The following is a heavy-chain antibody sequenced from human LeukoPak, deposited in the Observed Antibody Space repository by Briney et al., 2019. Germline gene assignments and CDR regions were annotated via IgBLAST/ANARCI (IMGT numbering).Heavy chain of an antibody. CDR2: IYHSGST. V-gene: IGHV4-38-2*01. CDR3: AREVYCGGGCYSHYFDY. D-gene: IGHD2-21*01. CDR1: GYSISSGYY. Sequence: SETLSLTCAVSGYSISSGYYWGWIQQPPGKGLEWIGSIYHSGSTYYNPSLKSRVTISVDTSKNQFSLKLSSVTAADTAVYYCAREVYCGGGCYSHYFDYWGQGTLVTVSS. J-gene: IGHJ4*02.